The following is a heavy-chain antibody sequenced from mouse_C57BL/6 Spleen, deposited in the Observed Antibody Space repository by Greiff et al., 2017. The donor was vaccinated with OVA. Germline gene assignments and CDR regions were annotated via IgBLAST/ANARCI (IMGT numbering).Heavy chain of an antibody. Sequence: EVHLVESGGGLVKPGGSLKLSCAASGFTFSSYTMSWVRQTPEKRLEWVATISGGGGNTYYPDSVKGRFTISRDNAKNTLYLQMSSLRSEDTALYYCARHERPYYFDYWGQGTTLTVSS. J-gene: IGHJ2*01. CDR3: ARHERPYYFDY. CDR2: ISGGGGNT. V-gene: IGHV5-9*01. CDR1: GFTFSSYT.